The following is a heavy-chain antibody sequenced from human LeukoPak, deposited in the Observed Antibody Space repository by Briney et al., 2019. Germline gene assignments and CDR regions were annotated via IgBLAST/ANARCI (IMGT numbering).Heavy chain of an antibody. D-gene: IGHD5-24*01. Sequence: PGGSLRLSCAASGFPFGEHAMHWVRHAPGKGLEWVSGISYSSETIGYVDSVKGRFTISRDNVRKSLYLQMNSLRIEDTALYYCAKDRGGGSQLGDAYDVWGQGTMVSVSS. CDR3: AKDRGGGSQLGDAYDV. CDR1: GFPFGEHA. V-gene: IGHV3-9*01. J-gene: IGHJ3*01. CDR2: ISYSSETI.